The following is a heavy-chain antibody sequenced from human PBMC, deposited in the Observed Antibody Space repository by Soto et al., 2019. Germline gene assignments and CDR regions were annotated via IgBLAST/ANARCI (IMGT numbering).Heavy chain of an antibody. D-gene: IGHD3-9*01. CDR1: GFTFSNYE. V-gene: IGHV3-48*03. J-gene: IGHJ4*02. CDR3: ARVNRNYDFLTGYWDH. CDR2: ISTSGSTI. Sequence: GGSLRLSCAASGFTFSNYEMIWVRQAPGKGLEWVSYISTSGSTIYYSDSLKGRFTISRDNAKNSLYLQMNRLRAEDTAVYYCARVNRNYDFLTGYWDHWGQGTPVTVSS.